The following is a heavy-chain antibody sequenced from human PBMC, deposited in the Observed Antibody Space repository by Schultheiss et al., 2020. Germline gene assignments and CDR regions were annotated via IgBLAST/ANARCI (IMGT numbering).Heavy chain of an antibody. CDR3: ARGETATYYDILTGYYAAYYYYGMDV. Sequence: SETLSLTCVVSGYSISSGYSWGWIRQSPGKGLEWIGTIYHSGSTYYNPSLKSRVTISVDTSKNQFSLKLSSVTAADTAVYYCARGETATYYDILTGYYAAYYYYGMDVWGQGTTVTVSS. CDR2: IYHSGST. D-gene: IGHD3-9*01. J-gene: IGHJ6*02. V-gene: IGHV4-38-2*01. CDR1: GYSISSGYS.